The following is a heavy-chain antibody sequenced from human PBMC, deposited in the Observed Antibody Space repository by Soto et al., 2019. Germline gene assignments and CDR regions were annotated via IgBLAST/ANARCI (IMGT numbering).Heavy chain of an antibody. V-gene: IGHV1-18*01. Sequence: ASVKVSCKASGYTFTSYGISWVRQAPGQGLEWMGWISAYNGNTNYGQKLQGRVTMTTDTSTSTAYMELRSLRYDDRAVYYCARGNYYGAGNDYYYGMDVGGQWTTVTVFS. J-gene: IGHJ6*02. CDR1: GYTFTSYG. CDR2: ISAYNGNT. CDR3: ARGNYYGAGNDYYYGMDV. D-gene: IGHD3-10*01.